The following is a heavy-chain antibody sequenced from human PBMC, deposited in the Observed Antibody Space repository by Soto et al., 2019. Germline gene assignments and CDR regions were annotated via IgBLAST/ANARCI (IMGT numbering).Heavy chain of an antibody. CDR1: GDSVSSNSAA. V-gene: IGHV6-1*01. CDR2: TYYRSKWYN. D-gene: IGHD3-3*01. CDR3: ATLSLLLRWTLETQKIFIYYREV. J-gene: IGHJ6*03. Sequence: SQTLSLTCVISGDSVSSNSAAWNWIRQSPSRGLEWLGRTYYRSKWYNDYAVSVKSRITINPDTSKNQFSLQLNSVTPEDTAVYYCATLSLLLRWTLETQKIFIYYREVWGKGTTVPASS.